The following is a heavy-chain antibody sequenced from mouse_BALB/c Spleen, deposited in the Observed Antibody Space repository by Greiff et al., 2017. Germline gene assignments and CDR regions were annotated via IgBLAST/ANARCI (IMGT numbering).Heavy chain of an antibody. J-gene: IGHJ3*01. V-gene: IGHV14-3*02. CDR2: IDPANGNT. CDR1: GFYIKDTY. D-gene: IGHD1-1*02. Sequence: VQLQQSGAELVKSGASGKLSCTASGFYIKDTYMHWVKQMPEQGLEWIGRIDPANGNTKYDPKFQGKVTITADTANNTAYLQLSSLTSEDTAVYYCARRGDYGGFAYWGQGTLVTVSA. CDR3: ARRGDYGGFAY.